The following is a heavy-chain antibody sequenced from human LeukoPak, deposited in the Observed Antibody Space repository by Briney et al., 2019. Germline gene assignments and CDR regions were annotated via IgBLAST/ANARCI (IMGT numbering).Heavy chain of an antibody. J-gene: IGHJ3*02. CDR1: GGSISSYY. CDR2: IYYSGST. CDR3: ASLPITMVRGVQLGAFDI. D-gene: IGHD3-10*01. V-gene: IGHV4-59*08. Sequence: SETLSLTCTVSGGSISSYYWSWIRQPPGKGLEWIGYIYYSGSTYYNPSLKSRVTISVDTSKNQFSLKLSSVTAADTAVYYCASLPITMVRGVQLGAFDIWGQGTMVTVSS.